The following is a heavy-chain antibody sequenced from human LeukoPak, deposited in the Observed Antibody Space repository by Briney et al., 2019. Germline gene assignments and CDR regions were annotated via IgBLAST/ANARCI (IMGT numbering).Heavy chain of an antibody. J-gene: IGHJ3*02. CDR1: GFTFNSHA. D-gene: IGHD2-2*01. CDR2: IDKSGDGT. Sequence: GGSLRLSCAASGFTFNSHAMNWVRQPPGKGLDWVSSIDKSGDGTFYADSVKGRFTISRDNSKNTLYLQVNSLRREDTAVYYCARRGGTSGWGAFDIWGQGTMVTVSS. CDR3: ARRGGTSGWGAFDI. V-gene: IGHV3-23*01.